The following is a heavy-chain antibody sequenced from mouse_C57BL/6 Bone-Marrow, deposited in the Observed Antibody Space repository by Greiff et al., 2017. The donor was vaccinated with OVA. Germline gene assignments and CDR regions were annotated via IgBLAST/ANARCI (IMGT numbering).Heavy chain of an antibody. J-gene: IGHJ2*01. CDR3: AQFYYDYDVYYFDY. V-gene: IGHV1-42*01. D-gene: IGHD2-4*01. Sequence: EVQLQQSGPELVKPGASVKISCKASGYSFTGYYMNWVKQSPEKSLEWIGEINPSTGGTTYNQKFKAKATLTVDKSSSTAYMQLKSLTSEDSAVYYCAQFYYDYDVYYFDYWGQGTTLTVSS. CDR1: GYSFTGYY. CDR2: INPSTGGT.